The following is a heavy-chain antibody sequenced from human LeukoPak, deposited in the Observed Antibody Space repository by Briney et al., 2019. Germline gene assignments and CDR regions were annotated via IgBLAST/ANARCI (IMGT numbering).Heavy chain of an antibody. V-gene: IGHV3-30*18. Sequence: GRSLRLSCAASGFTFSNYGMHWVRQAPGKGLEWVAVISYDGSNKYYADSVKGRFTISRDNSKNTLYLQMNSLSAEDTAVYYCAKGPQWLVRDSGYFQHWGQGTLATVST. CDR3: AKGPQWLVRDSGYFQH. CDR2: ISYDGSNK. D-gene: IGHD6-19*01. CDR1: GFTFSNYG. J-gene: IGHJ1*01.